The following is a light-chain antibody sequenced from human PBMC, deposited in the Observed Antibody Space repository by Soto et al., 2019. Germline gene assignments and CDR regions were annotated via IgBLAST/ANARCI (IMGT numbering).Light chain of an antibody. J-gene: IGLJ2*01. CDR1: SSDVGGYKY. CDR3: CSYAGSFVV. V-gene: IGLV2-11*01. CDR2: DVS. Sequence: QSVLTQPRSVSGSPGQSVTISCTGTSSDVGGYKYVSWYQQHPGKPPKLMIYDVSKRPSGVPDRFSGSKSGNTASLTISGLQAEDEADYYCCSYAGSFVVFGGGTKLTVL.